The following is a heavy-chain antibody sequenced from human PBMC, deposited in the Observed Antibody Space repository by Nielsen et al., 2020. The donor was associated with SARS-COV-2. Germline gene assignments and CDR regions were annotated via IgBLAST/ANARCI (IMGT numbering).Heavy chain of an antibody. V-gene: IGHV3-30-3*01. D-gene: IGHD6-19*01. CDR1: GFTFSSYD. J-gene: IGHJ1*01. CDR2: VSYERDNK. CDR3: ARVGVAVAWSPEYFQH. Sequence: GESLKISCAASGFTFSSYDMHWVRQAPGRGLEWVAVVSYERDNKYYADSVKGRFTISRDNSNSTLHLQMNSLRAEDTAVYYCARVGVAVAWSPEYFQHWGQGTQVIVSS.